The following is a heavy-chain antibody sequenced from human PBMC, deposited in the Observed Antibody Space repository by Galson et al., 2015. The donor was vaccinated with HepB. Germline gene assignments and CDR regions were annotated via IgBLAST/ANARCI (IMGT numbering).Heavy chain of an antibody. CDR2: INPSGGST. D-gene: IGHD3-16*02. CDR1: GYTFTSYY. CDR3: ATLITFGGVIVTP. J-gene: IGHJ5*02. V-gene: IGHV1-46*01. Sequence: SVKVSCKASGYTFTSYYMHWVRQAPGQGLEWMGIINPSGGSTSYAQKFQGRVTMTRDTSTSTVYMELSGLRSEDTAVYYCATLITFGGVIVTPWGQGTLVTVSS.